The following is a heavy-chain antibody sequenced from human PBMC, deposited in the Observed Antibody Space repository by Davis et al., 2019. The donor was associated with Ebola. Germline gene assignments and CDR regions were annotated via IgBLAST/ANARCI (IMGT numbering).Heavy chain of an antibody. J-gene: IGHJ4*02. Sequence: GGSLRLSCAASGFTFADYAMHWVRQAPGKGLEWVSGISWNSGSIGYADSVKGRFTISRDNAKNSLYLQMNSLRAEDTALYYCAKVADYGDLYFDYWGQGTLVTVSS. CDR1: GFTFADYA. CDR2: ISWNSGSI. CDR3: AKVADYGDLYFDY. V-gene: IGHV3-9*01. D-gene: IGHD4-17*01.